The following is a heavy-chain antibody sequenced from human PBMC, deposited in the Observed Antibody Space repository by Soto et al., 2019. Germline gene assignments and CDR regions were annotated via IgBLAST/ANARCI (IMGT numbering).Heavy chain of an antibody. J-gene: IGHJ4*02. V-gene: IGHV1-18*01. Sequence: QVQLVQSGAEVKKPGASVKVSCKASGYTFTSYGITWVRQAPGQGLEWMGWISAYNGNTKYAQKLQGRVTMTTDTSTSTAYMELMCLRSDDTDVYDCARDLSCGLCDYWGQGTLVTVSS. D-gene: IGHD5-18*01. CDR2: ISAYNGNT. CDR1: GYTFTSYG. CDR3: ARDLSCGLCDY.